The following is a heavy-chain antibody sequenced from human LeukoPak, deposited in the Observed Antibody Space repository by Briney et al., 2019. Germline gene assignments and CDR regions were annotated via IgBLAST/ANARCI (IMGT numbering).Heavy chain of an antibody. CDR2: IIPIFGTA. D-gene: IGHD5-24*01. CDR3: ATGWRWLQLTDFDY. V-gene: IGHV1-69*05. J-gene: IGHJ4*02. CDR1: GGTFSSYA. Sequence: SVKVSCKASGGTFSSYAISWVRQAPGQGLEWMGGIIPIFGTANYAQKFQGRVTITTDESTSTAYMELSSLRSEDTAVYYCATGWRWLQLTDFDYWGQGTLVTVSS.